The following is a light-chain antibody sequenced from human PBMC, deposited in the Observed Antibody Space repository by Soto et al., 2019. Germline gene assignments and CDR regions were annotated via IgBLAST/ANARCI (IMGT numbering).Light chain of an antibody. Sequence: EIVLTQSPGTLSLSPGERATLSCRASQSVSSSYLAWYQQKPGQAPRLLIYGASSTATGIPDRFSGSGSGTDFALTISRLEPEDFAVYYCQQYSSSPYTFVRGTKLEIK. V-gene: IGKV3-20*01. CDR3: QQYSSSPYT. CDR2: GAS. J-gene: IGKJ2*01. CDR1: QSVSSSY.